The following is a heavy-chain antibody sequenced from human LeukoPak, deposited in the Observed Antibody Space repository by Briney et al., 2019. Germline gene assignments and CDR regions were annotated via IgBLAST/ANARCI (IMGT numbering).Heavy chain of an antibody. Sequence: GGSLRLSCAASGFTFSSYEMNWVRQAPGKGLEWVSYISSSGSTIDYADSVRGRFTISRDNAKNSLYLQMNSLRAEDTAVYYCARDTLNGPFVISLDFWGQGVLVTVSS. CDR2: ISSSGSTI. J-gene: IGHJ4*02. CDR1: GFTFSSYE. V-gene: IGHV3-48*03. D-gene: IGHD3-9*01. CDR3: ARDTLNGPFVISLDF.